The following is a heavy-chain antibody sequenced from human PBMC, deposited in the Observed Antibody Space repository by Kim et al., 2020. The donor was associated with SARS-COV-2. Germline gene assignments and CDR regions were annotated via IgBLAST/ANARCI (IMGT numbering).Heavy chain of an antibody. CDR3: ARDSGDYDL. CDR2: DGSSA. D-gene: IGHD4-17*01. Sequence: DGSSAIYADSVKGRITISRDNAKSTLHLQMNSLRVEDTGIYYCARDSGDYDLWGRGTLVTVSS. J-gene: IGHJ5*02. V-gene: IGHV3-74*01.